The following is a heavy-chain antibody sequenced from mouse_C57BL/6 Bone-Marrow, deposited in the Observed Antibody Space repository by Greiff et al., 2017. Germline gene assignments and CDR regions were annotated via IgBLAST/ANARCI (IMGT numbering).Heavy chain of an antibody. CDR2: IHPNSGST. CDR1: GYTFTSYW. D-gene: IGHD1-1*01. V-gene: IGHV1-64*01. CDR3: ARGRYYYGSSRYYFDY. Sequence: VQLQQPGAELVQPGASVKLSCKASGYTFTSYWMHWVKQRPGQGLEWIGMIHPNSGSTNYNEKFKSKATLPVDKSSSTAYMQLSSLTSEDSAVYCSARGRYYYGSSRYYFDYWGQGTTLTVSS. J-gene: IGHJ2*01.